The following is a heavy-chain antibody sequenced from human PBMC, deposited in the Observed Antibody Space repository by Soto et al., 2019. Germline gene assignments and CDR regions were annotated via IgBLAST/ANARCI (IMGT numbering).Heavy chain of an antibody. Sequence: LSLTCAASGFTFSSYSMNWVRQAPGKGLEWVSSISSSSSYIYYADSVKGRFTISRDNAKNSLYLQMNSLRAEDTAVYYCARDKDGYCSGGSCYSDAYWGQGTLVTVSS. D-gene: IGHD2-15*01. CDR3: ARDKDGYCSGGSCYSDAY. J-gene: IGHJ4*02. CDR1: GFTFSSYS. V-gene: IGHV3-21*01. CDR2: ISSSSSYI.